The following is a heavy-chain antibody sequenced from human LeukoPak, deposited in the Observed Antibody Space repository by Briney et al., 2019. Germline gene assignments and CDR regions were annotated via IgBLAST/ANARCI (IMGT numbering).Heavy chain of an antibody. CDR1: GFTFSSYA. CDR2: IRSKAYGGTT. CDR3: TKTLVEMATITGYFDY. D-gene: IGHD5-24*01. Sequence: GGSLRLSCAASGFTFSSYAMHWVRQAPGKGLEWVGFIRSKAYGGTTEYAASVKGRFTISRDDSKSIAYLQMNSLKTEDTAVYYCTKTLVEMATITGYFDYWGQGTLVTVSS. V-gene: IGHV3-49*04. J-gene: IGHJ4*02.